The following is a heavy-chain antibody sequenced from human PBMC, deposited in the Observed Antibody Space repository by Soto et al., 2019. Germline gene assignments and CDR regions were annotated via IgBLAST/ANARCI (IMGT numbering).Heavy chain of an antibody. D-gene: IGHD3-22*01. V-gene: IGHV1-69*01. J-gene: IGHJ4*02. CDR2: IIPMFGTA. CDR3: ARGWGYDSSDYYYAY. CDR1: GGTFSRHA. Sequence: QVQLVQSGAEVRKPGASVKVSCKASGGTFSRHAIIWVRQAPGQGLEWMGGIIPMFGTANHAQKFQGRVTITADESTSTAYMELSSLRSEDTAIYYCARGWGYDSSDYYYAYWGQGTVVIVSS.